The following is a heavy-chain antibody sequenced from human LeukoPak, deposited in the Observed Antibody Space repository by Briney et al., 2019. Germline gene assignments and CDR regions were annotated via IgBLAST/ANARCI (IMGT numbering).Heavy chain of an antibody. Sequence: RASVKVSCKASGYTFTGYYMHWVRQAPGQGLEWMGWINPNSGGTNYAQKFQGRVTMTTDTSTSTAYMELRSLRSDDTAVYYCARSYYYGSGRSDYWGQGTLVTVSS. D-gene: IGHD3-10*01. CDR2: INPNSGGT. CDR3: ARSYYYGSGRSDY. CDR1: GYTFTGYY. J-gene: IGHJ4*02. V-gene: IGHV1-2*02.